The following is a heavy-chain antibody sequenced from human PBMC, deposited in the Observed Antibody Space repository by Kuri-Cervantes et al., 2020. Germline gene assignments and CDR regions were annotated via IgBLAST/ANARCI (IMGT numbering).Heavy chain of an antibody. CDR1: GGSISSYY. V-gene: IGHV4-59*01. J-gene: IGHJ4*02. CDR3: ARGTDYDILTGYFLPYFDY. Sequence: SETLSLTCTVSGGSISSYYWSWIRQPPGKGLEWIGYIYYSGSTNYNPSLKSRVTTSVDTSKNQFSLKLSSVTAADTAVYYCARGTDYDILTGYFLPYFDYWGQGTLVTVSS. D-gene: IGHD3-9*01. CDR2: IYYSGST.